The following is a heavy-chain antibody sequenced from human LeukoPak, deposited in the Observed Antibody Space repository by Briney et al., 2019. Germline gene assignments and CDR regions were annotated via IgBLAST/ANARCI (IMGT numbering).Heavy chain of an antibody. CDR3: ARDRSYEGLNWFDP. CDR2: IYHSGST. V-gene: IGHV4-38-2*02. CDR1: GYSISSGYY. D-gene: IGHD5-18*01. J-gene: IGHJ5*02. Sequence: SETLSLTCTVSGYSISSGYYWGWIRQPPGKGLEWIGSIYHSGSTYYNPSLKSRVTISVDTSKNQFSLKLSSVTAADTAVYYCARDRSYEGLNWFDPWGQGTLVTVSS.